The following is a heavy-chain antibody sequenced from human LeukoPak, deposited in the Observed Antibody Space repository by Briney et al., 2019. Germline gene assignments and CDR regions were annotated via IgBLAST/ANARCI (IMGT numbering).Heavy chain of an antibody. D-gene: IGHD6-13*01. Sequence: GGSLRLTCAASGFTFDDYGMSWVRQAPGKGLEWVSGINWNGGSTGYADSVKGRFTISRDNTKNSLYLQMSSLRAEDTAVYYCARDGTAAGLYFDLWGQGTLVTVSS. CDR1: GFTFDDYG. V-gene: IGHV3-20*04. J-gene: IGHJ4*01. CDR2: INWNGGST. CDR3: ARDGTAAGLYFDL.